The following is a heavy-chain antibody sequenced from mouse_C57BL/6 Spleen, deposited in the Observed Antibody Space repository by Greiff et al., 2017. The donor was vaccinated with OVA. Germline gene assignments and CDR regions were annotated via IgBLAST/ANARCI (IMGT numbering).Heavy chain of an antibody. J-gene: IGHJ4*01. V-gene: IGHV1-59*01. CDR1: GYTFTSYW. D-gene: IGHD3-2*02. Sequence: QVQLQQPGAELVRPGTSVKLSCKASGYTFTSYWMPWVKQRPGQGLEWIGVIDPSDSYTNYNQKFKGKATLTVDTSSSTAYMQLSSLTSEDSAVDYCARGKAQAHAMDYWGQGTSVTVSS. CDR2: IDPSDSYT. CDR3: ARGKAQAHAMDY.